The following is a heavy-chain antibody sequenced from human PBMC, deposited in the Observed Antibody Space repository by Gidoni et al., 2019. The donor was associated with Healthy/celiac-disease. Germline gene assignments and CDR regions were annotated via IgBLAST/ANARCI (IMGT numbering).Heavy chain of an antibody. D-gene: IGHD2-21*02. J-gene: IGHJ4*02. CDR2: IRSKAYGGTT. V-gene: IGHV3-49*05. CDR3: TRGIVVVTAYYYFDY. Sequence: EVQLVESGGGLVKPGRSLRLSCTASGFTFGDYAMSWFRQAPGKGLEWVGFIRSKAYGGTTEYAASVKGRFTISRDDSKSIAYLQMNSLKTEDTAVYYCTRGIVVVTAYYYFDYWGQGTLVTVSS. CDR1: GFTFGDYA.